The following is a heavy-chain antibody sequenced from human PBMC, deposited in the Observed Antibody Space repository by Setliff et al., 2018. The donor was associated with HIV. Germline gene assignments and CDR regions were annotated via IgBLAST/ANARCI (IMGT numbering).Heavy chain of an antibody. D-gene: IGHD2-15*01. CDR3: ARGRVVTGSPDAFDI. CDR1: GGTFTSYA. CDR2: IIPMFGTA. J-gene: IGHJ3*02. Sequence: SVKVSCKASGGTFTSYAVIWVRQAPGQGLEWLGTIIPMFGTANYARKFQGTVTISADESTGTAYMEMTSLRSEDTAVYFCARGRVVTGSPDAFDIWGLGTMVTVS. V-gene: IGHV1-69*13.